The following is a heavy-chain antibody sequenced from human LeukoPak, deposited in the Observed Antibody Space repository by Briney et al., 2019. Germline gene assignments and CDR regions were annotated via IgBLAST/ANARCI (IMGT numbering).Heavy chain of an antibody. D-gene: IGHD4-11*01. CDR1: GYPFSNYD. V-gene: IGHV1-8*03. CDR2: MNPNSGNT. J-gene: IGHJ5*02. Sequence: ASLKVSCKASGYPFSNYDINWVRQATGQGLEWMGWMNPNSGNTDYAQKFQGRVTITRNTSISTAYMELSGLRSEDTAVYYCARGWATVTTHWVDPWGQGTLVSVSS. CDR3: ARGWATVTTHWVDP.